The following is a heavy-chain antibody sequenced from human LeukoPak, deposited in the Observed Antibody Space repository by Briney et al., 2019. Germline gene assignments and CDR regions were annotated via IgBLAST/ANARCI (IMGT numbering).Heavy chain of an antibody. V-gene: IGHV4-59*01. Sequence: SETLSLTCTVSGGSISTYYWSWIRQPPGKGLEWIGYIFYSGSTNYNPSLKSRVTISVDTSKNQFSLNLSSVTAADTAVYYCARSGWLFKGQDAFAIWGKGTTVTVSS. CDR2: IFYSGST. CDR1: GGSISTYY. D-gene: IGHD3-9*01. CDR3: ARSGWLFKGQDAFAI. J-gene: IGHJ3*02.